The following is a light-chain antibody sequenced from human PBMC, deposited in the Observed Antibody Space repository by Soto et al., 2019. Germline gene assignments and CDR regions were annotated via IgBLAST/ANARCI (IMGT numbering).Light chain of an antibody. J-gene: IGKJ5*01. CDR2: DAS. CDR3: QQRSNWIT. CDR1: QSVSSY. V-gene: IGKV3-11*01. Sequence: EIVLTKSPATLSLSPGERATLSCRASQSVSSYLAWYQQKPGQAPRLLIYDASNRATGIPARFSGSGSRTDITLTISSLEPEDFAVYYCQQRSNWITFGQGTRLEIK.